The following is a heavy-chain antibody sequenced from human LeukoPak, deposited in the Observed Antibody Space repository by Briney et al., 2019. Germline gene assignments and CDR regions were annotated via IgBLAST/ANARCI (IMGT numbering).Heavy chain of an antibody. CDR2: INPSGGST. V-gene: IGHV1-46*01. D-gene: IGHD6-19*01. J-gene: IGHJ4*02. CDR3: AKAVAGKNYFGY. Sequence: AASVKVSRKASGYTFTSYYMHWVRQAPGQGLEWMGIINPSGGSTSYAQKFQGRVTMTRDMSTSTVYMELSSLRSEDTAVYYCAKAVAGKNYFGYWGQGTLVTVSS. CDR1: GYTFTSYY.